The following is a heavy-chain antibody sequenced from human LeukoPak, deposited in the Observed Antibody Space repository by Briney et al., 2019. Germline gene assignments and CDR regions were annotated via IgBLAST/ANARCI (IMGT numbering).Heavy chain of an antibody. V-gene: IGHV3-23*01. CDR1: GFTCSAYA. J-gene: IGHJ3*02. Sequence: PGGSLRLFCTASGFTCSAYAMMGVRQAPGKGPEWGSAIRGGGGSAFYADSVKGRFTISRDNSKYTLFLQMNSLRAEDTAVYYCARDPNGDYIGAFDMWGPGTMVTVSS. CDR2: IRGGGGSA. CDR3: ARDPNGDYIGAFDM. D-gene: IGHD4-17*01.